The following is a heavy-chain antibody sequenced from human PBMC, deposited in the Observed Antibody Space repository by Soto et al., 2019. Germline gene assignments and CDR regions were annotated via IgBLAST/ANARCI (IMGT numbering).Heavy chain of an antibody. CDR1: GGSIISSSYY. Sequence: QLQLQESGPGLVKPSETLSLTCTVSGGSIISSSYYWGWIRQPPGKGLEWIGSLYHSGSTSYNPSLKSRVAIPVDTSKDQCALKRSTVTAADTAEYSCEGCGYSHFDYWGQGTLVTVSS. V-gene: IGHV4-39*01. CDR2: LYHSGST. CDR3: EGCGYSHFDY. D-gene: IGHD3-22*01. J-gene: IGHJ4*02.